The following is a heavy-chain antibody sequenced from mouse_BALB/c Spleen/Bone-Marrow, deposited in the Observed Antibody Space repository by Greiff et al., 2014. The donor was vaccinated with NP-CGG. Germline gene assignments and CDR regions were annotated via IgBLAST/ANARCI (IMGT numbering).Heavy chain of an antibody. CDR1: GFNIKDTY. J-gene: IGHJ3*01. CDR2: IDPANGNT. D-gene: IGHD1-1*01. CDR3: ASYYYGSSLFAY. V-gene: IGHV14-3*02. Sequence: EVKLMESGAELVEPGASVKLSCTASGFNIKDTYMHWVKQRPEQGLEWIGRIDPANGNTKYDPKFQGKATITADTSSNTAYLQLSSLTSEDTAVYYCASYYYGSSLFAYWGQGTLVTVSA.